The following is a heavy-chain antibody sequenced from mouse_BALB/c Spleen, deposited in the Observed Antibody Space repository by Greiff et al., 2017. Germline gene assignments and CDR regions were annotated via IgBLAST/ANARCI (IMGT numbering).Heavy chain of an antibody. CDR2: IDPANGNT. D-gene: IGHD1-1*01. CDR1: GFNIKDTY. J-gene: IGHJ2*01. CDR3: ARSITTVESYYFDY. Sequence: VQLQQSGAELVKPGASVKLSCTASGFNIKDTYMHWVKQRPEQGLEWIGRIDPANGNTKYDPKFQGKATITADPSSNTAYLQLSSLTSEDTAVYYCARSITTVESYYFDYWGQGTTLTVSS. V-gene: IGHV14-3*02.